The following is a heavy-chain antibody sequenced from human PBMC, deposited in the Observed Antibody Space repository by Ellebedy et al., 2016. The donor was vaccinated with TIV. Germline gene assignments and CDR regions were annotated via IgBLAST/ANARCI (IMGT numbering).Heavy chain of an antibody. D-gene: IGHD3-9*01. CDR1: GGSISSSNW. V-gene: IGHV4-4*02. Sequence: SETLSLTXAVSGGSISSSNWWSWVRQPPGKGLEWIGEIYHSGSTNYNPSLKSRVTISVDKSKNQFSLKLSSVTAADTAVYYCASLNNEAGQDILTGYYNYYYGMDVWGQGTTVTVSS. CDR2: IYHSGST. J-gene: IGHJ6*02. CDR3: ASLNNEAGQDILTGYYNYYYGMDV.